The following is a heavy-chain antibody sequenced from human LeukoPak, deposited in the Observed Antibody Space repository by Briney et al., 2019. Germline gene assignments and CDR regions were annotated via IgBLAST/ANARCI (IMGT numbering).Heavy chain of an antibody. CDR2: ISYDGSNK. D-gene: IGHD4-17*01. J-gene: IGHJ4*02. CDR1: GLTFSSYA. CDR3: ARDHYGAIRSSSYFDY. Sequence: GGSLRLSCAVSGLTFSSYAMHWVRQAPGKGLEWVAVISYDGSNKYYADSVKGRFTISRDNSKNTLYLQMNSLRAEDTAVYYCARDHYGAIRSSSYFDYWGQGTLVTVSS. V-gene: IGHV3-30-3*01.